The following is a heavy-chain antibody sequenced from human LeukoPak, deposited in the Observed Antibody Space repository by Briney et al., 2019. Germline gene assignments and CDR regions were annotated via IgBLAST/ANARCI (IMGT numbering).Heavy chain of an antibody. J-gene: IGHJ3*02. CDR3: ARSRGGVATSRGAFDI. CDR1: GYTLIESS. Sequence: ASVKVSCKVSGYTLIESSMQWVRQAPGKGLEWMGGFDPEEGETINAQDFQGRVTMTEDTSTDTAYMELRSLRSEDTAVYYCARSRGGVATSRGAFDIWGQGTMVTVSS. CDR2: FDPEEGET. D-gene: IGHD5-12*01. V-gene: IGHV1-24*01.